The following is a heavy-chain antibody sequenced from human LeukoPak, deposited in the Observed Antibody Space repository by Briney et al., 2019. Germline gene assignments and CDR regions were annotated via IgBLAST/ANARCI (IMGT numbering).Heavy chain of an antibody. Sequence: ASVKVSCKASGYTFTSSDINWVRQATGQGLEWMGWMNPNSGNTAYAQKIQGRVTMTRNTSIPTAYMEPSSLISEDTAVYYCARTLIVRGVNKYYFDYWGQGTLVTVSS. D-gene: IGHD3-10*01. CDR2: MNPNSGNT. J-gene: IGHJ4*02. V-gene: IGHV1-8*01. CDR1: GYTFTSSD. CDR3: ARTLIVRGVNKYYFDY.